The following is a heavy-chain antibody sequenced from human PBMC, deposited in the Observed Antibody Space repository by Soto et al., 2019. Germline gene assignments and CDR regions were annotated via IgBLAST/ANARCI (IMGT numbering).Heavy chain of an antibody. J-gene: IGHJ4*02. Sequence: PGESLKISCKTSCYSFSTYWIGWVRQMPGKGLEWMGIIYPGNSGTRDRPSFQRQVTLSADKSISTAYLQWSSLKASDTAMYYCARRDNSGFHDYWGQGTLVNVSS. V-gene: IGHV5-51*01. CDR3: ARRDNSGFHDY. CDR2: IYPGNSGT. CDR1: CYSFSTYW. D-gene: IGHD3-22*01.